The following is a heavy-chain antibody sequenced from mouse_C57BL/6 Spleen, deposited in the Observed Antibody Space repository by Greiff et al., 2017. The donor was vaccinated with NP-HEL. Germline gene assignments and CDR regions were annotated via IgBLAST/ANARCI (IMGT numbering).Heavy chain of an antibody. CDR3: AKEAARMGMVTTEGRDY. CDR2: IDPSDSET. D-gene: IGHD2-2*01. Sequence: QVQLQQPGAELVRPGSSVKLSCKASGYTFTSYWMHWVKQRPIQGLEWIGNIDPSDSETHYNQKFKDKATLTVDKSSSTAYMQLSSLTSEDSAVYYCAKEAARMGMVTTEGRDYWGQGTTLTVSS. CDR1: GYTFTSYW. J-gene: IGHJ2*01. V-gene: IGHV1-52*01.